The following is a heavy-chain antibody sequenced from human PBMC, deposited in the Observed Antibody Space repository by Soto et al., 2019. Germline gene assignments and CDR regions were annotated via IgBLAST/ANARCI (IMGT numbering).Heavy chain of an antibody. V-gene: IGHV1-69*08. J-gene: IGHJ4*02. D-gene: IGHD3-10*01. CDR2: INPILGNA. Sequence: GASVKVSCKASGGTFSSYTISWVRQAPGQGLEWMGRINPILGNANYAQKFQGRVTMTGDTSISTAYMELSSLRSEDTAVYYCARGFGTFDYWGQGTLVTVSS. CDR3: ARGFGTFDY. CDR1: GGTFSSYT.